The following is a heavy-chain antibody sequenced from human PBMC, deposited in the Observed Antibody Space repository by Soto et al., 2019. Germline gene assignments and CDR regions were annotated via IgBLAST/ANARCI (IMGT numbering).Heavy chain of an antibody. Sequence: PSETLSLTCAVSGGSISSGGYSWSWIRQPPGKGLEWIGYIYHSGSTNYNPSLKSRVTISVDKSKNQFSLKLSSVTAADTAVYYCARDSRNYYGSGICWFDPWGQGTLVTVSS. D-gene: IGHD3-10*01. CDR1: GGSISSGGYS. V-gene: IGHV4-30-2*01. CDR3: ARDSRNYYGSGICWFDP. CDR2: IYHSGST. J-gene: IGHJ5*02.